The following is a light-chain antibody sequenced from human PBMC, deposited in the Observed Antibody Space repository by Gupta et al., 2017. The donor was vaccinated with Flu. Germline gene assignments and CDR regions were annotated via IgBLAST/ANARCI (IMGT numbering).Light chain of an antibody. V-gene: IGKV2-28*01. CDR2: LGS. J-gene: IGKJ3*01. CDR1: QSLLQSNGNNY. Sequence: DIVMTQSPLSLPVTPGEPASISCRSSQSLLQSNGNNYLDWYLQKPGQSPQLLIYLGSNRASGVPDRFSGSGSGTDFTLKISRVEAEDVGVYYCRQALQTPQTFGHGTKVDIK. CDR3: RQALQTPQT.